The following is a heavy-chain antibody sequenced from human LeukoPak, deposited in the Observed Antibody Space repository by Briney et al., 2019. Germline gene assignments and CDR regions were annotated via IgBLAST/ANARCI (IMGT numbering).Heavy chain of an antibody. Sequence: SETLSLTCAVYGGSFSGYYWSWIRQPPGKGLEWIGEINHSGSTNYNPSLKSRVTISVDTSKNQFSLKLSSVTAADTAVYYCARGKNYLLLYDQIDYWGQGTLVTVSS. CDR1: GGSFSGYY. D-gene: IGHD2/OR15-2a*01. V-gene: IGHV4-34*01. CDR2: INHSGST. CDR3: ARGKNYLLLYDQIDY. J-gene: IGHJ4*02.